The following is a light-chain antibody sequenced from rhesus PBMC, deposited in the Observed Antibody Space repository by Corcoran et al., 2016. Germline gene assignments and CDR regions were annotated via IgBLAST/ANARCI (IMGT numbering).Light chain of an antibody. CDR2: KAS. CDR1: QGISSW. J-gene: IGKJ4*01. Sequence: DIQMTQSPSSLSASVGDRVTITCRASQGISSWLAWYQQKTGKAPKLLIYKASSLQSGGPSRFRGSGAGTDFTLNISSLQPEDFAAYYCLQHNSYPLTFGGGTKVEIK. CDR3: LQHNSYPLT. V-gene: IGKV1-21*01.